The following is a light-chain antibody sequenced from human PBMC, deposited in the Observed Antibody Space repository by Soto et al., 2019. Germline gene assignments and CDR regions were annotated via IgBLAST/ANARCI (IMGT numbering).Light chain of an antibody. V-gene: IGLV2-14*01. CDR2: EVS. CDR1: ISDVAGYNY. Sequence: QSVLTQPRSVSGSPGQSVTISCTGTISDVAGYNYVSWYQQHPDKAPKLIIFEVSNRPSGISSRFSGSKSGNTASLTISGLQAEDEADYYCASYTSSSTSVIFGRGTKLTVL. CDR3: ASYTSSSTSVI. J-gene: IGLJ2*01.